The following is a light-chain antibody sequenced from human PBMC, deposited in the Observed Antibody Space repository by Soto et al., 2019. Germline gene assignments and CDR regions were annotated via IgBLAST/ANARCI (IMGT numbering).Light chain of an antibody. Sequence: EIVLTQSPATLSLSPGEIATISCRASQSVSSYLAWYQQKPGQAPRIIIYDASNRATGIPARFIGSGSGTDCTLTIGSLEPEDFAVYYCQQRSNWPITLGQGTRLEIK. CDR2: DAS. CDR1: QSVSSY. V-gene: IGKV3-11*01. CDR3: QQRSNWPIT. J-gene: IGKJ5*01.